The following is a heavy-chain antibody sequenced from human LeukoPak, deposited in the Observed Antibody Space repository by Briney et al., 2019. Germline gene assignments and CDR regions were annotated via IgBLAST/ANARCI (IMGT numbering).Heavy chain of an antibody. Sequence: ASVKVSFKTSGYGFSDYYMHWVRQAPGQGLEWMGWINHNSGGPNYAQKFQGRVTMTRDTSISTAYMELSRLRSDDTAVYYCARVGPGIAAAFGYWGQGTLVTVS. V-gene: IGHV1-2*02. CDR2: INHNSGGP. CDR3: ARVGPGIAAAFGY. D-gene: IGHD6-13*01. J-gene: IGHJ4*02. CDR1: GYGFSDYY.